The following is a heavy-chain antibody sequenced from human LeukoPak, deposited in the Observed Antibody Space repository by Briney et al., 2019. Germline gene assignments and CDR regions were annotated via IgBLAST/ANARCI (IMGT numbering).Heavy chain of an antibody. D-gene: IGHD2-15*01. CDR3: ARGWFTYYYYMDV. CDR1: GFPFSSYS. CDR2: ISSSSTYK. Sequence: GGSLRLSCAASGFPFSSYSMNWVRQAPGKGLEWVSCISSSSTYKYYEDSVKGRFTISRDNAKNSLYLQMSSLRAEDTAVYYCARGWFTYYYYMDVWGKGTTVTVSS. J-gene: IGHJ6*03. V-gene: IGHV3-21*04.